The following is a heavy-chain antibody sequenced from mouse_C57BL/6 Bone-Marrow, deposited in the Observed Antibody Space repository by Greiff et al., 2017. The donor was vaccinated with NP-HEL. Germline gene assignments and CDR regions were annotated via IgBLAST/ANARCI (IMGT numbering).Heavy chain of an antibody. CDR2: IHPNSGRT. CDR1: GYTFTSYW. CDR3: ARLGILYAMDY. D-gene: IGHD1-1*01. J-gene: IGHJ4*01. Sequence: QVQLQQPGAELVKPGASVKLSCKASGYTFTSYWMHWVKQRPGQGLEWIGMIHPNSGRTNYNEKFKSKATLTVDKSSSTAYMQLSSLTSEDSAVYYCARLGILYAMDYWGQGTSVTVSS. V-gene: IGHV1-64*01.